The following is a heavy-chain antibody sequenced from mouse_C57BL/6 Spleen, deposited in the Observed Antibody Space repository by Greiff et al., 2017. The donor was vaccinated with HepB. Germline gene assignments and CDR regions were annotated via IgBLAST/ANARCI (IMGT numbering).Heavy chain of an antibody. CDR3: ARRLYYRSSDWYFDV. Sequence: VQLQQPGAELVRPGSSVKLSCKASGYTFTSYWMHWVKQRPIQGLEWIGNIDPSDSETHYNQKFKDKATLTVDKSSSTAYMQLSSLTSEDSAVYYCARRLYYRSSDWYFDVWGTGTTVTVSS. D-gene: IGHD1-1*01. J-gene: IGHJ1*03. V-gene: IGHV1-52*01. CDR1: GYTFTSYW. CDR2: IDPSDSET.